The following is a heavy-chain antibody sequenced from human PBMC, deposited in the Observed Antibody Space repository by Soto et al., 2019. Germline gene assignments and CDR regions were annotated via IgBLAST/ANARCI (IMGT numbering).Heavy chain of an antibody. CDR1: GYSISSGYY. V-gene: IGHV4-38-2*01. Sequence: SETLSLTCAVSGYSISSGYYWGWIRQPPGKGLEWIGSIYHSGSTYYNPSLKSRVTISVDTSKNQFSLKLRSATAAETSVDNCVIETSYYYLNDWGQGTLVTVCS. J-gene: IGHJ4*01. CDR2: IYHSGST. CDR3: VIETSYYYLND. D-gene: IGHD3-10*01.